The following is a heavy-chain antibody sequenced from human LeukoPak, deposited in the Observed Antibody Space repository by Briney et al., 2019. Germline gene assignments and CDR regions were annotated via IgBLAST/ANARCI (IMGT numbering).Heavy chain of an antibody. CDR1: GFTFSSYG. J-gene: IGHJ3*02. V-gene: IGHV3-30*03. CDR2: KSYDGSNK. D-gene: IGHD5-12*01. Sequence: GRSLRLSCAASGFTFSSYGMHWVRQAPGKGLEWVAVKSYDGSNKYYADSVKGRFTISRDNSKNTLYLQMGSLRAEDMAVYYCARDSGYNAFDIWGQGTMVTVSS. CDR3: ARDSGYNAFDI.